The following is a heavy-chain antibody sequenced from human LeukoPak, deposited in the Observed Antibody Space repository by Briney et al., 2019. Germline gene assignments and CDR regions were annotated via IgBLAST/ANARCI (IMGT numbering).Heavy chain of an antibody. CDR3: ARLRSSSGSPWDY. CDR2: IYPGDSDT. CDR1: GYSFINFW. D-gene: IGHD2-15*01. J-gene: IGHJ4*02. V-gene: IGHV5-51*01. Sequence: GESLKISCKGSGYSFINFWIAWVRQMPGKHLEWMGIIYPGDSDTRYSPSFQGQVTISADKSITTAYLQWSSLKASDTAMYYCARLRSSSGSPWDYWGQGTLVTVSS.